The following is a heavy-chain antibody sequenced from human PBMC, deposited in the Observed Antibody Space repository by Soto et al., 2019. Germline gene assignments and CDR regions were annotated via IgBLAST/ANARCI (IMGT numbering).Heavy chain of an antibody. CDR1: GGSFSDDY. J-gene: IGHJ4*02. Sequence: SETLPLTCAVYGGSFSDDYWTWIRQLPGKGLEGIGEINHTGGTNYNPSLKGRVTISVDTSRKHFSLRLTSVTAADTAVYYCARVFYVSDVTIPSYLDYWGQGTXVT. CDR3: ARVFYVSDVTIPSYLDY. CDR2: INHTGGT. V-gene: IGHV4-34*01. D-gene: IGHD3-22*01.